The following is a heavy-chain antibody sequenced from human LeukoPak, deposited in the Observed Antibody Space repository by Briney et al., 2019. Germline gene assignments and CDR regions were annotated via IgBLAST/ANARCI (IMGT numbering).Heavy chain of an antibody. J-gene: IGHJ4*02. CDR1: GGSFSGYY. D-gene: IGHD3-16*02. Sequence: SETLSLTCAVYGGSFSGYYWSWIRQPPGKGLEWIGEINHSGSTNYNPSLKSRVTISVDTSKNQFSLKLSSVTAADTAVYYCARLPYDYVWGSYRYTYFDYWGQGTLVTVSS. CDR2: INHSGST. V-gene: IGHV4-34*01. CDR3: ARLPYDYVWGSYRYTYFDY.